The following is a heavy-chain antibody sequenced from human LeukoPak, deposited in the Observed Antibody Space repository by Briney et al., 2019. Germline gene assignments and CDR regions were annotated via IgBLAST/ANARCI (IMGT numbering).Heavy chain of an antibody. J-gene: IGHJ4*02. CDR2: ISYDGSNK. CDR1: GFTFSSYA. D-gene: IGHD3-10*01. CDR3: ARSVRVLMVRGVTSRTYYFDY. V-gene: IGHV3-30-3*01. Sequence: PGRSLRLSCAASGFTFSSYAMHWVRQAPGKGLEWVAVISYDGSNKYYADSVKGRFTISRDNSKNTLYLQMNSLRTEGTAVYYCARSVRVLMVRGVTSRTYYFDYWGQGTLVTVSS.